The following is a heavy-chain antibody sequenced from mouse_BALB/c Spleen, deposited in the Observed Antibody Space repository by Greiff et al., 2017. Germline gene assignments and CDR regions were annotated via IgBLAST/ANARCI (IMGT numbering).Heavy chain of an antibody. CDR2: ISSGSSTI. CDR3: ARAAYGPFFDY. D-gene: IGHD6-5*01. CDR1: GFTFSSFG. V-gene: IGHV5-17*02. J-gene: IGHJ2*01. Sequence: EVQLVESGGGLVQPGGSRKLSCAASGFTFSSFGMHWVRQAPEKGLEWVAYISSGSSTIYYADTVKGRFTISRDNPKNTLFLQMTSLRSEDTAMYYCARAAYGPFFDYWGQGTTLTVSS.